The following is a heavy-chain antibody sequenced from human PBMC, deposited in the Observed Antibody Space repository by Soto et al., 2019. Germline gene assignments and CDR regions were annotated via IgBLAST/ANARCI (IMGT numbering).Heavy chain of an antibody. J-gene: IGHJ3*02. CDR2: IYYSGST. Sequence: SETLSLTCTVSGGSISSGGYYWSWVRQHPGKGLEWIGYIYYSGSTNYNPSLKSRVTISVDTSKNQFSLKLSSVTAADTAVYYCARVYSYAPKHAFDIWGQGTMVT. CDR1: GGSISSGGYY. V-gene: IGHV4-61*08. D-gene: IGHD5-18*01. CDR3: ARVYSYAPKHAFDI.